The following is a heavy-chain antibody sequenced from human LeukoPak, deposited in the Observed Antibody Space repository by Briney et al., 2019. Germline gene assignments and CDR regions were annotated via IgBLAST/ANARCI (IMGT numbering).Heavy chain of an antibody. CDR3: AKDRTWYCTSTSCYAGFDY. CDR2: IRYDGSNK. D-gene: IGHD2-2*01. V-gene: IGHV3-30*02. J-gene: IGHJ4*02. CDR1: GFTSSSYG. Sequence: PGGSLRLSCAASGFTSSSYGIHWVRQAPGKGLEWVAFIRYDGSNKYYADSVKGRFTISRDNSKNTLYLQMNSLRTEDTAVYYCAKDRTWYCTSTSCYAGFDYWGQGTLVTVSS.